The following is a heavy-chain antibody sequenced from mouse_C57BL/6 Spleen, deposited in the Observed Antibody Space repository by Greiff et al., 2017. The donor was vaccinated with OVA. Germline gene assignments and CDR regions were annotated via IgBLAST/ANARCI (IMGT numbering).Heavy chain of an antibody. CDR2: IRNKDNGYTT. Sequence: EVKLMESGGGLVQPGGSLSLSCAASGFTFTDYYMSWVRQPPGKALEWLGFIRNKDNGYTTEYSASVKGRFTISRDNSQSILYLQMNALRSEDSPTYYCARSSYYYGSSYDAMDYWGQGTSVTVSS. D-gene: IGHD1-1*01. J-gene: IGHJ4*01. V-gene: IGHV7-3*01. CDR1: GFTFTDYY. CDR3: ARSSYYYGSSYDAMDY.